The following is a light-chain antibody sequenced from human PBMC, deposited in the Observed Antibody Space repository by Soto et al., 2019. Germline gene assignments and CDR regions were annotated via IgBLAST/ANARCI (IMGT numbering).Light chain of an antibody. V-gene: IGKV3-15*01. J-gene: IGKJ5*01. CDR3: QQYKNWPFT. Sequence: EMVMTQSPATLSVSPGERVTLSCRASQSVTANLAWYQHKPGQAPRLLVSGASTRATGVPARFSGSGSDTVFSLSISGLQSEDSAVYFCQQYKNWPFTFGQGTRLEI. CDR2: GAS. CDR1: QSVTAN.